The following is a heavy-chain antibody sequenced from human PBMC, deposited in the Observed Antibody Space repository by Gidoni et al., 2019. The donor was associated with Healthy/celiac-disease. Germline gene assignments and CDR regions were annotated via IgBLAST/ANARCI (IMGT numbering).Heavy chain of an antibody. CDR3: AREQAVAGFDY. V-gene: IGHV3-48*01. J-gene: IGHJ4*02. CDR2: ISSSSSTI. CDR1: GFTFSSYS. D-gene: IGHD6-19*01. Sequence: EVQLVESGGGLVQPGGSLRLSCAASGFTFSSYSMNWVRQAPGKGLEWFSYISSSSSTIYYADSVKGRFTISRDNAKNSLYLQMNSLRAEDTAVYYCAREQAVAGFDYWGQGTLVTVSS.